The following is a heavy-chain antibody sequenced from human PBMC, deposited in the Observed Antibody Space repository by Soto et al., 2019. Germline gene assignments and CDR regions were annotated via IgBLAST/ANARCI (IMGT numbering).Heavy chain of an antibody. Sequence: XESLKISWKCFGNSFTSYWIGLVLQMPGKGLEWMGIIHPDDSDTRYSPSFQGQVTISADKSISTAYLQWSSLKASDTAMYHCARIVYDASGGGMDVWGQGTTVTVSS. D-gene: IGHD3-22*01. CDR1: GNSFTSYW. V-gene: IGHV5-51*01. CDR3: ARIVYDASGGGMDV. CDR2: IHPDDSDT. J-gene: IGHJ6*02.